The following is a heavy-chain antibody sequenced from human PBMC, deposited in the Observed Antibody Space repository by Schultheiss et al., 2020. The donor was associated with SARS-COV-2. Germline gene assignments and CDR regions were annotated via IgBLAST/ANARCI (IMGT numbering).Heavy chain of an antibody. CDR1: GFTFSSYS. CDR3: ARVGLYDSSGYYGDY. D-gene: IGHD3-22*01. CDR2: ISSSSSYI. Sequence: GGSLRLSCAASGFTFSSYSMNWVRQAPGKGLEWVSSISSSSSYIYYADSVKGRFTISRDNAKNSLYLQMNSLRAEDTAVYYCARVGLYDSSGYYGDYWGQGTLVTVSS. V-gene: IGHV3-21*01. J-gene: IGHJ4*02.